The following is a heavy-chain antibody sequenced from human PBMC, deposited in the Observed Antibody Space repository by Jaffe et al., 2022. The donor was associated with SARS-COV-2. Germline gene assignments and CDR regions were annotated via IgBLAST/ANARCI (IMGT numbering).Heavy chain of an antibody. CDR2: IKEDGGEK. J-gene: IGHJ4*02. CDR1: GFTFSSYW. D-gene: IGHD1-20*01. Sequence: EVQLVESGGGLVQPGESLRLSCAASGFTFSSYWMTWVRQAPGKGLEWVASIKEDGGEKYYVDSVKGRFTISRDNANNSLYLQMNSLRADDTAVYYCARDRLASNWYVYRFDYWGQGTLVTVSS. CDR3: ARDRLASNWYVYRFDY. V-gene: IGHV3-7*01.